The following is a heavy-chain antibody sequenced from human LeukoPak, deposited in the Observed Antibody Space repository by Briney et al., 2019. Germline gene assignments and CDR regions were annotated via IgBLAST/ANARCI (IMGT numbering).Heavy chain of an antibody. Sequence: QSGGSLRLSCAASGFTFSSYGMHWVRQAPGKGLEWVAFIGYDGSNEDYAYSVKGRFTISRDNSRNTLYLQMNSLRAEDTAVYYCVAYSGTWYSIDYWGQGTLVTVSS. V-gene: IGHV3-30*02. CDR3: VAYSGTWYSIDY. D-gene: IGHD6-13*01. CDR2: IGYDGSNE. J-gene: IGHJ4*02. CDR1: GFTFSSYG.